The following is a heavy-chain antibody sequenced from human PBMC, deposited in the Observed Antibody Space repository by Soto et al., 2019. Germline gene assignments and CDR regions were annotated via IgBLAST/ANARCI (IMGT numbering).Heavy chain of an antibody. CDR3: GNVGYYYGAGSYGIGPFDY. J-gene: IGHJ4*02. V-gene: IGHV3-9*01. D-gene: IGHD3-10*01. CDR1: GFTFDDYA. Sequence: EVQLVESGGGLVQPGRSLRLSCAASGFTFDDYAMHWVRQAPGKGLEWVSGISWNSGSIGYADSVKGRFTISRDNSKNSLYLQLNSLGDEDTALYYCGNVGYYYGAGSYGIGPFDYWGQGTLVTVSS. CDR2: ISWNSGSI.